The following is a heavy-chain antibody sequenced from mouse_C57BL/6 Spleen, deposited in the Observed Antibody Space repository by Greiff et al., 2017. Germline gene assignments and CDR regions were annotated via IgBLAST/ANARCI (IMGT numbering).Heavy chain of an antibody. J-gene: IGHJ2*01. CDR3: ARRWNYYFDY. Sequence: EVQLQQSGPELVKPGASVKMSCKASGYTFTDYNMHWVKQSHGQGLEWIGYINPNNGGTRYNQKFKGKATLTVNKSSSTAYMELRSLTSEDAAVYYCARRWNYYFDYWGQGTTLTVSS. D-gene: IGHD1-1*02. CDR2: INPNNGGT. V-gene: IGHV1-22*01. CDR1: GYTFTDYN.